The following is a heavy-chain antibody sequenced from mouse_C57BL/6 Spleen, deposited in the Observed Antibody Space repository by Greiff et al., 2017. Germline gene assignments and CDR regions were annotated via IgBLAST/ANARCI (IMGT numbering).Heavy chain of an antibody. V-gene: IGHV5-17*01. CDR3: ARGGVYYYGYWYFDV. Sequence: EVKLVESGGGLVKPGGSLKLSCAASGFTFSDYGMHWVRQAPEKGLEWVAYISSGSSTIYYADTVKGRFTISRDNAKDTLFLEMTSLRSEDTAMYYCARGGVYYYGYWYFDVWGTGTTVTVSS. CDR2: ISSGSSTI. CDR1: GFTFSDYG. J-gene: IGHJ1*03. D-gene: IGHD1-1*01.